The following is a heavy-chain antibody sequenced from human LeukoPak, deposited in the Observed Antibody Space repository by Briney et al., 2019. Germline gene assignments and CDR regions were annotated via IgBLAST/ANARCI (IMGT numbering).Heavy chain of an antibody. V-gene: IGHV4-38-2*02. J-gene: IGHJ4*02. CDR3: ARDPNYNYPYFAY. D-gene: IGHD5-24*01. CDR2: IYHSGST. CDR1: GYSISVGYA. Sequence: PSETLCLTCGVSGYSISVGYAWGWIGQSPGKGLDWMGNIYHSGSTWYNPSLKSRVTISVDTSSNQFSLKLTSVTAADTAVYYCARDPNYNYPYFAYWGQGILVTVSS.